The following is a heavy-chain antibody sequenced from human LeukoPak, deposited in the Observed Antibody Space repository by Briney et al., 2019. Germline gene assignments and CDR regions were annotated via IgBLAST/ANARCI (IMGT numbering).Heavy chain of an antibody. CDR3: ARAPRYYGSGSYVDY. D-gene: IGHD3-10*01. J-gene: IGHJ4*02. V-gene: IGHV4-30-4*08. CDR1: GGSISSGDYY. CDR2: IYYGGST. Sequence: SETLSLTCTVSGGSISSGDYYWSWIRQPPGKGLEWIGYIYYGGSTYYNPSLKSRVTISVDTSKNQFSLKLSSVTAADTAVYYCARAPRYYGSGSYVDYWGQGTLVTVSS.